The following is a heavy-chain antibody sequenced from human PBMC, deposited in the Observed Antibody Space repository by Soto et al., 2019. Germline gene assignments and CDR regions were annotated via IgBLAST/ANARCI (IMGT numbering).Heavy chain of an antibody. CDR2: VSGYNNNR. Sequence: ASVKVSCKASGCSFTQYGVSWLRQAPGQGLEWMGWVSGYNNNRHYSEKVQDRLTLTIDTSTTTAYMELRSLRSDDTAVYYCMRDPFPFDPWGQGTLVTVSS. CDR1: GCSFTQYG. CDR3: MRDPFPFDP. J-gene: IGHJ5*02. V-gene: IGHV1-18*04.